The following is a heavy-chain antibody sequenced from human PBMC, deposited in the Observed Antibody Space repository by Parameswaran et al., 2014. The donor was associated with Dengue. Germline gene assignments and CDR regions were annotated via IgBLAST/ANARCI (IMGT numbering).Heavy chain of an antibody. CDR3: ARTRNWGVDY. V-gene: IGHV6-1*01. Sequence: WIRQSPSRGLEWLGKTYYRSKWNTDYAVSVKSRITINPDTSKNQFSLQLNSVTPEDTAVYYCARTRNWGVDYWGQGTLVTVSS. CDR2: TYYRSKWNT. J-gene: IGHJ4*02. D-gene: IGHD7-27*01.